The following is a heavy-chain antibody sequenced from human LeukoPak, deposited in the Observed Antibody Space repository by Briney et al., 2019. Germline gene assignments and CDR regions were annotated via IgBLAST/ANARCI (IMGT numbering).Heavy chain of an antibody. CDR2: MNPNSGGT. CDR3: ARIKTEDYYDSSGYFELDY. J-gene: IGHJ4*02. CDR1: GYTFTSYD. D-gene: IGHD3-22*01. Sequence: AASVKVSCKASGYTFTSYDINWVRQAPGQGLEWMGWMNPNSGGTNYAQKFQGRVTMTRDTSISTAYMELSRLRSDDTAVYYCARIKTEDYYDSSGYFELDYWGQGTLVTVSS. V-gene: IGHV1-2*02.